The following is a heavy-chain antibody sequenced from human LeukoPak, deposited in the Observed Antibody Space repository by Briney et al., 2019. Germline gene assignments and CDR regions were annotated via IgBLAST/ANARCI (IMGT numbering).Heavy chain of an antibody. Sequence: GGTLRLSCAASGFTFSSYGMSWVRQAPGKGLEWVSAISGSGGSTYYADSVKGRFTISRDNSKNTLYLQMNSLRAEDTAVYYCAKGFTYYDILTGDLDYWGQGTLVTVSS. CDR2: ISGSGGST. V-gene: IGHV3-23*01. CDR3: AKGFTYYDILTGDLDY. D-gene: IGHD3-9*01. CDR1: GFTFSSYG. J-gene: IGHJ4*02.